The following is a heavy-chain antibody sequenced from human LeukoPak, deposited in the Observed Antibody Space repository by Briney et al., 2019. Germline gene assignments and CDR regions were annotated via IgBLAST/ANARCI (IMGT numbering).Heavy chain of an antibody. CDR3: ARHIQGANVCDY. D-gene: IGHD2-21*01. CDR1: GGSISSSNCY. CDR2: LSYSGST. V-gene: IGHV4-39*01. J-gene: IGHJ4*02. Sequence: SETLSLTCTVSGGSISSSNCYWGCIRQPPGKGLKWIGTLSYSGSTYYNPSLKSRITISVDTSKSQFSLRLSSVTAADTALYYCARHIQGANVCDYWGQGTLVTVPS.